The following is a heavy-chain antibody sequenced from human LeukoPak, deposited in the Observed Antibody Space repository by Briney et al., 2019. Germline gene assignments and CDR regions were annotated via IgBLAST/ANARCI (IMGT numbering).Heavy chain of an antibody. CDR3: AKAEGITMIVVVITPFDY. CDR1: GFTFSSYA. CDR2: ISGSGGGT. D-gene: IGHD3-22*01. V-gene: IGHV3-23*01. J-gene: IGHJ4*02. Sequence: GGSLRLSCAATGFTFSSYAMSWVRQAPGKGLEWVSAISGSGGGTYYADSVKGRFTISRDNSKNTLYLEMNSLRAEDTAVYYCAKAEGITMIVVVITPFDYWGQGTLVTVSS.